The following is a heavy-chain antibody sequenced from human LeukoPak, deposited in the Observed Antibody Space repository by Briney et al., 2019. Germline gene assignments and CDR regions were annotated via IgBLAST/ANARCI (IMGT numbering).Heavy chain of an antibody. J-gene: IGHJ6*02. CDR2: IKQDGTVK. D-gene: IGHD2-2*01. CDR3: ARVLAVPVALYCYYGLDV. Sequence: PGDPLTHLCALPAFTSQPLWHISQLLAPGLGLQSLANIKQDGTVKYYVDSVKGRFTISRDNAKNSLHLQMNSLRVEDTAVYFCARVLAVPVALYCYYGLDVWGQGTTVTVSS. V-gene: IGHV3-7*04. CDR1: AFTSQPLW.